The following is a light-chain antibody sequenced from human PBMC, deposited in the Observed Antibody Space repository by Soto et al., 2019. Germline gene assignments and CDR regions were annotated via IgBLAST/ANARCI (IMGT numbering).Light chain of an antibody. Sequence: QSVLTQPPSASGTPGQRVTISCSGSRFNIGSNTVNWYQQLPGTAPKLLIYSENQRPSGVPDRFSGSKYGTSASLAISGLQSEDEADYYCAAWDGSLNVVLFGGGTKLTVL. CDR1: RFNIGSNT. CDR2: SEN. V-gene: IGLV1-44*01. CDR3: AAWDGSLNVVL. J-gene: IGLJ2*01.